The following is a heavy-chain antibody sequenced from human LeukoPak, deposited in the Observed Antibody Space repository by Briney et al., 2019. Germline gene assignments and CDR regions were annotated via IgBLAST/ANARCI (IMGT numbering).Heavy chain of an antibody. CDR2: ISYDGSNK. CDR1: GFTFSSYG. V-gene: IGHV3-30*18. D-gene: IGHD5-18*01. CDR3: AKSNSYGYRHKIDY. J-gene: IGHJ4*02. Sequence: GGSLRLSCAASGFTFSSYGMHWVRQAPGKGLEWVAVISYDGSNKYYADSVKGRFTISRDNSKNTLYLQMNSLRAEDTAVYYCAKSNSYGYRHKIDYWGQGTLSPSPQ.